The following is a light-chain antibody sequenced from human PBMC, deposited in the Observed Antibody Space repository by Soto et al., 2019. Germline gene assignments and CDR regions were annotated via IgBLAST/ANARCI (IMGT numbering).Light chain of an antibody. J-gene: IGLJ2*01. CDR3: QVWDSGTAVV. CDR2: RDY. CDR1: NSGSKC. V-gene: IGLV3-9*01. Sequence: SYELTQPLSMSVALGQRARITCGGTNSGSKCVHWYQQRPGQAPVLVIYRDYNRPSGVPERFSGSNSGNTAALTISRAQAGDEADYYCQVWDSGTAVVFGGGTKLTVL.